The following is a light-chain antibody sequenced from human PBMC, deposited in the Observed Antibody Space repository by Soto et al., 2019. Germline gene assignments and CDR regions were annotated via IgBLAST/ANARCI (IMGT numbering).Light chain of an antibody. Sequence: ETVLTQSPATLSLSPGERATLSCRASQSVSSSLAWYQQKPGQAPRLLIYEATNRATAIPARFSGSGSGTDFTLTISSLEPGDFAVYYCQQRYNWPLTFGQGTRLEMK. CDR3: QQRYNWPLT. CDR2: EAT. CDR1: QSVSSS. V-gene: IGKV3-11*01. J-gene: IGKJ5*01.